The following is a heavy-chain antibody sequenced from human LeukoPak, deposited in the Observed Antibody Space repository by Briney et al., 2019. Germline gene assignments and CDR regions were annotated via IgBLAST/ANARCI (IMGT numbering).Heavy chain of an antibody. CDR1: GGSSSGYY. V-gene: IGHV4-34*01. CDR2: INHSGST. D-gene: IGHD3-22*01. Sequence: SETLSLTCAVYGGSSSGYYWSWIRQPPGKGLEWIGEINHSGSTNYDPSLKSRVTISVDTSKNQFSLKLSSVTAADTAVYYCARGRRPTYYYDSSGYLRWGQGTLVTVSS. CDR3: ARGRRPTYYYDSSGYLR. J-gene: IGHJ4*02.